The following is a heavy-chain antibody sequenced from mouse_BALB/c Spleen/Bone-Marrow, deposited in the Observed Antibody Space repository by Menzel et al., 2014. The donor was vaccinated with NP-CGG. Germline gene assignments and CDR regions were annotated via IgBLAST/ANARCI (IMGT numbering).Heavy chain of an antibody. Sequence: EVKLMESGGGLVQPGGSLKLSCAASGFTFSSYTMSWVRQTPEKRLEWVAYISNGGGSTYYPDTVKGRFTISRDHAKNTLYLQMSSLKSEDTAMYYCARRAGAYWGQGTLVTVSA. CDR1: GFTFSSYT. D-gene: IGHD3-3*01. CDR2: ISNGGGST. J-gene: IGHJ3*01. CDR3: ARRAGAY. V-gene: IGHV5-12-2*01.